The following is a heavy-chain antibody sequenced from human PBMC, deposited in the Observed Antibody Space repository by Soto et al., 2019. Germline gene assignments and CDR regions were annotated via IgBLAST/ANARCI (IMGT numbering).Heavy chain of an antibody. Sequence: PGGSLRLSCAASGFTFSNCWMAWVRQTPGKGLEWVANIKQDGSAKFYLDSVKGRFTISRDNAESSLYLQMNTLRAEDTAVYYCARDSAAFFDYWGQGVLVTVSS. CDR1: GFTFSNCW. J-gene: IGHJ4*01. V-gene: IGHV3-7*01. D-gene: IGHD6-13*01. CDR3: ARDSAAFFDY. CDR2: IKQDGSAK.